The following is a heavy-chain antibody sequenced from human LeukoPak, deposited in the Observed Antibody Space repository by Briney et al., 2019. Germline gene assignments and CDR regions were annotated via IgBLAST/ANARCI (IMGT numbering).Heavy chain of an antibody. CDR3: ARRRGAGDTSRSWFDP. J-gene: IGHJ5*02. D-gene: IGHD6-13*01. CDR2: VNPNSGNS. V-gene: IGHV1-8*01. Sequence: ASVKVSCKASGYTFTSHDINWVRQATGQGLEWMGWVNPNSGNSASAQKFQGRVTMTRSTSINTVYMELSSLTSEDTAVYYCARRRGAGDTSRSWFDPWGQGTLVIVSS. CDR1: GYTFTSHD.